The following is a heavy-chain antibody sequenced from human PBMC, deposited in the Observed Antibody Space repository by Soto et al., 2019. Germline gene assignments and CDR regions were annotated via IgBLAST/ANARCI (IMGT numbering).Heavy chain of an antibody. CDR1: WYTFTSYS. CDR2: INAGNGNT. Sequence: APVNVSRKAAWYTFTSYSMHWVRPAPGQRLEWMGWINAGNGNTKYSQKFQGRVTITRDTSASTAYMELSSLRSEDTAVYYCARDFTGSYLGLDYWGQGTLVTVSS. V-gene: IGHV1-3*01. CDR3: ARDFTGSYLGLDY. D-gene: IGHD1-26*01. J-gene: IGHJ4*02.